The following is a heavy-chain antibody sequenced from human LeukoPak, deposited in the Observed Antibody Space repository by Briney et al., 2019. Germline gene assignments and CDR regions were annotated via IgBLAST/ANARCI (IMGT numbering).Heavy chain of an antibody. V-gene: IGHV3-30*18. D-gene: IGHD3-3*01. CDR1: GFTFSSYG. CDR3: AKNRQDYDFWSGYYEHGY. J-gene: IGHJ4*02. Sequence: GRSLRLSCAASGFTFSSYGMHWVRQAPGKGLEWVAVISYDGSNKYYADSLKGRFTISRDNSKNTLYLQMNSLRAEDTAVYYCAKNRQDYDFWSGYYEHGYRGQGTLVTVSS. CDR2: ISYDGSNK.